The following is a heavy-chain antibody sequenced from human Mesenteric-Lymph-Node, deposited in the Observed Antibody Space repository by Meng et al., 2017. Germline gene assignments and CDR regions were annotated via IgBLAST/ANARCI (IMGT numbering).Heavy chain of an antibody. CDR2: IYYSGST. CDR3: ARAEYYNWFDP. D-gene: IGHD1-14*01. Sequence: GQLRWSGPGLVRPSETLSLTCTCSGGSVNSNYYYWSWIRQPPGKGLEWIGYIYYSGSTNYNPSLKSRVTMSVDTSKNQFSLKLSSVTAADTAVYYCARAEYYNWFDPWGQGTLVTV. V-gene: IGHV4-61*01. J-gene: IGHJ5*02. CDR1: GGSVNSNYYY.